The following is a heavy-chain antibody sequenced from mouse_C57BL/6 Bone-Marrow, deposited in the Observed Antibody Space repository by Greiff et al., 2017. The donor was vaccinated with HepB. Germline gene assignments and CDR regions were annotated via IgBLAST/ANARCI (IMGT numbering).Heavy chain of an antibody. J-gene: IGHJ2*01. CDR3: ARGYDDYLDYFDY. CDR1: GYTFTSYW. CDR2: IAPNSGGT. D-gene: IGHD2-4*01. Sequence: QVQLQQPGAELVKPGASVKLSCKASGYTFTSYWLHWVKQRPGRGLAWIGRIAPNSGGTKYNEKFKSKATLTVDKPSSTAYMQLSSLTSEDSAVYYCARGYDDYLDYFDYWGQGTTLTVSS. V-gene: IGHV1-72*01.